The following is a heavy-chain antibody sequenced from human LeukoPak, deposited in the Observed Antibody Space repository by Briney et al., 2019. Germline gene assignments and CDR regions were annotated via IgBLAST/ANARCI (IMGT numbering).Heavy chain of an antibody. CDR3: VRAWGCREEVDY. V-gene: IGHV4-30-4*02. Sequence: SETLSLTCTVSGGSISSGDYYWSWIRQPPGKGLEWTGYMDYRGHAYYRPSRKSRVTISVDTSKNQCSLRLSSVTAADTAVYNCVRAWGCREEVDYWGQGTLVTVSS. CDR1: GGSISSGDYY. J-gene: IGHJ4*02. D-gene: IGHD7-27*01. CDR2: MDYRGHA.